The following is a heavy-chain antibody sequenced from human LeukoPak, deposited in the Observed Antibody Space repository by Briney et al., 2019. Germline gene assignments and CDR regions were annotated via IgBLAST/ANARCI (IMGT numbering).Heavy chain of an antibody. CDR2: LSGSGGTT. V-gene: IGHV3-23*01. D-gene: IGHD3-3*01. CDR1: GFTFSNYA. CDR3: AIRGGDY. Sequence: PGESLRLSCAASGFTFSNYAMSWVRQAPGKGLEWVSALSGSGGTTYYADSVKGRFTVSRDNSNNTLYLQMNSLRVEDTAVYYCAIRGGDYWGQGTLVTVSS. J-gene: IGHJ4*02.